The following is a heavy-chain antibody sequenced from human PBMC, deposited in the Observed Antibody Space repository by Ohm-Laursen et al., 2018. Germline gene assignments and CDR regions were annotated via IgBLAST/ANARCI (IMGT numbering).Heavy chain of an antibody. CDR3: ARGGDGYNYVPPSNFDY. V-gene: IGHV4-59*01. CDR2: IYYSGST. D-gene: IGHD5-24*01. CDR1: GGSFSTYY. Sequence: SETLSLTCTVSGGSFSTYYWVWIRQPPGKGLEWIGYIYYSGSTSYNPSLKSRVTISVDTSKNQFSLKLSSVTTADTAVYYCARGGDGYNYVPPSNFDYWGQGTLVTVSS. J-gene: IGHJ4*02.